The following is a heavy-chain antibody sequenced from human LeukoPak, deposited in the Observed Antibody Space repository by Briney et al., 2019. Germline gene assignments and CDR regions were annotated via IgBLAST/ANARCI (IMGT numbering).Heavy chain of an antibody. Sequence: PGGSLRLSCAASGFTFSAYEMNWVRQAPGKGLEWVSYIGSSGSTVYYADSVKGRFTISRDNAKNSLYMQMESLRDEDTAIYYCXXDTLEYSNSPDALDIRGQGIMVTVSS. J-gene: IGHJ3*02. CDR1: GFTFSAYE. CDR2: IGSSGSTV. V-gene: IGHV3-48*03. CDR3: XXDTLEYSNSPDALDI. D-gene: IGHD4-23*01.